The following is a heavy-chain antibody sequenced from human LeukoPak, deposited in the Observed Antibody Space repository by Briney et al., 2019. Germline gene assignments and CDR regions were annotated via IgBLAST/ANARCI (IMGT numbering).Heavy chain of an antibody. D-gene: IGHD5-18*01. V-gene: IGHV3-15*01. CDR2: VKSKTDGGTT. Sequence: PGGSLRLSCAASGFTFNNAWMSWVRQAPGKGLEGVGHVKSKTDGGTTDYATPVKGRFSISRDDSKNTLFLQMNSLKTEDTAVYYCTTGTWIQLWLADYWGQGTLVTVSS. J-gene: IGHJ4*02. CDR1: GFTFNNAW. CDR3: TTGTWIQLWLADY.